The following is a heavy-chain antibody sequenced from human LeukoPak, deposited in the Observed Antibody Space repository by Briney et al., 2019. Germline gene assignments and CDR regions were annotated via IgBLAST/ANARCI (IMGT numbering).Heavy chain of an antibody. V-gene: IGHV4-4*07. CDR1: GDSISSYF. D-gene: IGHD3-10*01. CDR3: ARDSALGSPGFYYYYYMDV. J-gene: IGHJ6*03. CDR2: MYTSGST. Sequence: PSETLSLTCIVSGDSISSYFWSWIRQPAGKGLEFLGRMYTSGSTHYNPSLESRVTISVDTSKNQFSLKLSSVTAADTAVYYCARDSALGSPGFYYYYYMDVWGKGTTVTVSS.